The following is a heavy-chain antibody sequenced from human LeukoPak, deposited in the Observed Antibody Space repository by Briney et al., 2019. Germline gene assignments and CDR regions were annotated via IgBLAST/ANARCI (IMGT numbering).Heavy chain of an antibody. D-gene: IGHD5-18*01. V-gene: IGHV1-69*13. CDR2: IIPIFGTA. Sequence: SVKVSCKASGGTFSSYAISWVRQAPGQGLEWMGGIIPIFGTANYAQKFQGRVTITADESTSTAYMELSSLRSEDTGVYYCARDLEYSYGPFDYWGQGTLVTVSS. J-gene: IGHJ4*02. CDR3: ARDLEYSYGPFDY. CDR1: GGTFSSYA.